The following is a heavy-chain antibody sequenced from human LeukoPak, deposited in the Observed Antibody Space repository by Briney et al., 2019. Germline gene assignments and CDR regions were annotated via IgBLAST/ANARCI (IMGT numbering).Heavy chain of an antibody. D-gene: IGHD3-22*01. V-gene: IGHV3-30*18. CDR2: ISYDGSNK. Sequence: GGSLRLSCAASGFTFSSYGMHWVRQAPGKGLEWVAAISYDGSNKYYADSVKGRFTISRDNSKNTLYLQMNSLRAEDTAVYYCAKAGWLDPSATDYWGQGTLVTVSS. CDR1: GFTFSSYG. J-gene: IGHJ4*02. CDR3: AKAGWLDPSATDY.